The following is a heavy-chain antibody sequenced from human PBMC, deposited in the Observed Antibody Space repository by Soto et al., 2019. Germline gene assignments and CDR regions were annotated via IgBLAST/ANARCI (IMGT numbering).Heavy chain of an antibody. J-gene: IGHJ4*02. CDR3: ARDRSKGSGDYGRSSTFDH. D-gene: IGHD3-3*01. CDR2: IKDDGREI. Sequence: GGSLRLSCVASGFSFSLYWMSWVRQAPGKGLEWVANIKDDGREIHYVDSVKGRFTISRDNARDSVFLQMSSLRAEDTAVYYCARDRSKGSGDYGRSSTFDHWGQGTLVTAPQ. CDR1: GFSFSLYW. V-gene: IGHV3-7*03.